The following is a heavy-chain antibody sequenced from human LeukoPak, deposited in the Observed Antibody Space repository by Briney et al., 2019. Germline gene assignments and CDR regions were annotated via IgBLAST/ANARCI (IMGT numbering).Heavy chain of an antibody. CDR1: GGSFSGYY. Sequence: SETLSLTCAVYGGSFSGYYWSWIRQPPGKGLEWIGEINHSGSTNYNPSLKSRVTISVDTSKNQFSLKLSSVTAADTAVYYCARGRYYYGSGFFYWGQGTLVTVSS. CDR3: ARGRYYYGSGFFY. V-gene: IGHV4-34*01. CDR2: INHSGST. D-gene: IGHD3-10*01. J-gene: IGHJ4*02.